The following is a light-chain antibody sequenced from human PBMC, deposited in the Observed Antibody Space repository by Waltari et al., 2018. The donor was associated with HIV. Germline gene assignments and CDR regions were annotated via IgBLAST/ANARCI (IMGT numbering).Light chain of an antibody. CDR1: QSVSSN. Sequence: RVMTQSPAPLSVSPGERAPLSCRASQSVSSNLAWYQQTPGQAPRLLIYGASTRATGIPARFSGSGSGTDFTLTIGSLQSEDFAVYYCQQYNNWPLTFGGGTTVEIK. CDR2: GAS. J-gene: IGKJ4*01. V-gene: IGKV3-15*01. CDR3: QQYNNWPLT.